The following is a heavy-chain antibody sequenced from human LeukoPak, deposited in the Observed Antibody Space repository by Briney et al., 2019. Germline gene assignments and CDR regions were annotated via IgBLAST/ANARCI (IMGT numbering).Heavy chain of an antibody. J-gene: IGHJ6*02. V-gene: IGHV3-23*01. CDR1: GFTFSNYA. Sequence: PGGSLRVSCAASGFTFSNYAMSWVRQAPGKGLEWVSSIRGNGARTDYADSVKGRFTISRDNSKNTLYLQMNSLRAEDTAVYYCAKHQQIYGDSLMDVWGQGTTVIVSS. D-gene: IGHD4-17*01. CDR3: AKHQQIYGDSLMDV. CDR2: IRGNGART.